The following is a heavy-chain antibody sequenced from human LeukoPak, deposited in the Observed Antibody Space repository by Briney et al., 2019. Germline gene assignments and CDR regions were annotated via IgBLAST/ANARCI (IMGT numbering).Heavy chain of an antibody. D-gene: IGHD2-15*01. V-gene: IGHV4-39*01. Sequence: SETLSLTCTVSGGSISSSSYHWGWIRLPPGKGLEWIGNLYYSGSTYYNPSLKSRVTISVDRSKNQFSLKLNSVTAADTAVYYCARVDYSQVDYWGQGTLVTVSS. CDR2: LYYSGST. J-gene: IGHJ4*02. CDR1: GGSISSSSYH. CDR3: ARVDYSQVDY.